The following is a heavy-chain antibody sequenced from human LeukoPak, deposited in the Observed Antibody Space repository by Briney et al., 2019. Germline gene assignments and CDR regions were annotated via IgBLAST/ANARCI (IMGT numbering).Heavy chain of an antibody. J-gene: IGHJ5*02. CDR1: GGSINSGAYS. Sequence: SETLSLTCAVAGGSINSGAYSWSWIRQAPGKGLEWIGSIYYSGQMLLNPSLNRRVALFLDTSKNQFSLTLTSVTAADTAVYYCARGRAIMTSAWFDPWGQGIVVTVSS. CDR3: ARGRAIMTSAWFDP. CDR2: IYYSGQM. V-gene: IGHV4-30-4*07. D-gene: IGHD3-16*01.